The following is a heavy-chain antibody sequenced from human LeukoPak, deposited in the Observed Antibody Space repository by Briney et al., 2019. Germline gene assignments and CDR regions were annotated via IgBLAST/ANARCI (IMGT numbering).Heavy chain of an antibody. CDR2: IYPGDSET. V-gene: IGHV5-51*01. CDR3: ARRYYYDSSGYYLAHDAFDI. CDR1: GYSFTSHW. Sequence: GESLKISCKGSGYSFTSHWIGWVRQMPGKGLEWMGSIYPGDSETRYSPSFQGQVTISADKSISTAYLQWGSLKASDTAMYYCARRYYYDSSGYYLAHDAFDIWGQGTMVTVSS. D-gene: IGHD3-22*01. J-gene: IGHJ3*02.